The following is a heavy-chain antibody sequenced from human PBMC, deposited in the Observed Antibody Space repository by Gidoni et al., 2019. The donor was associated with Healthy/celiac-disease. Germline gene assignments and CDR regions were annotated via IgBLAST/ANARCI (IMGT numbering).Heavy chain of an antibody. J-gene: IGHJ6*02. Sequence: QVQLQQWGAGLLKPSETLSLTCAVYGGSFSGYYWSWIRQPPGKGLEWIGEINHSGSTNYNPSLKSRVTISVDTSKNQFSLKLSSVTAADTAVYYCARRFCSSTSCYGNGYYYYYGMDVWGQGTTVTVSS. CDR1: GGSFSGYY. D-gene: IGHD2-2*01. CDR3: ARRFCSSTSCYGNGYYYYYGMDV. V-gene: IGHV4-34*01. CDR2: INHSGST.